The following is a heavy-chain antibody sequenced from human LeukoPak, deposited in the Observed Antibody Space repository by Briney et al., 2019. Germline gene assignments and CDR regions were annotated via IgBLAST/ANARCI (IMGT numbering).Heavy chain of an antibody. J-gene: IGHJ5*02. D-gene: IGHD4-17*01. CDR3: ARDLSTVTTPKNWFDP. CDR1: GGTFSSYA. Sequence: GASVKVSCKASGGTFSSYAISWVRQAPGQGLEWMGRIIPIFGIANYAQKFQGRVTITADKSTSTAYMELSSLRSEDTAVYYCARDLSTVTTPKNWFDPWGQGTQVTVSS. V-gene: IGHV1-69*04. CDR2: IIPIFGIA.